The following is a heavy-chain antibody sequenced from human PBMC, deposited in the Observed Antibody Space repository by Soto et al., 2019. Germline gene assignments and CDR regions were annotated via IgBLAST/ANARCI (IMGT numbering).Heavy chain of an antibody. CDR1: GGSISSYY. CDR2: MYYSEST. CDR3: GGKNYDSSGYFDY. D-gene: IGHD3-22*01. V-gene: IGHV4-59*01. Sequence: SETLSLTCTVSGGSISSYYWSWIRQPPGKGLEWIGYMYYSESTNYSPSLKSRATISVDTSKNQFSLKLSSVTAADTAVYYCGGKNYDSSGYFDYWGQGTLVTVSS. J-gene: IGHJ4*02.